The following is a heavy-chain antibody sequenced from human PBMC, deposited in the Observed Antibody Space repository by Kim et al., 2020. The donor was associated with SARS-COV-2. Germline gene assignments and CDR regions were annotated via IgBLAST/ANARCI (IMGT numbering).Heavy chain of an antibody. CDR2: ISSSSSYI. J-gene: IGHJ6*02. CDR1: GFTFRFYS. D-gene: IGHD3-16*02. V-gene: IGHV3-21*01. Sequence: GGSLRLSCAASGFTFRFYSMNWVRQAPGKGLEWVSSISSSSSYIYYADSVKGRFTISRDNAKNSLYLQMNSLRAEDTAVYYCARDGTLRLGELSLTYYYYGMDVWGQGTTVTVSS. CDR3: ARDGTLRLGELSLTYYYYGMDV.